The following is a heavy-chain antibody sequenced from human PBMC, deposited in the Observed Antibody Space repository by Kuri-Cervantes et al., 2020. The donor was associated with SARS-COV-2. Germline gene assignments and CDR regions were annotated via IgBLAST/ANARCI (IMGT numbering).Heavy chain of an antibody. J-gene: IGHJ6*03. V-gene: IGHV3-30*02. CDR3: AKAGENYYYYYMDF. D-gene: IGHD7-27*01. Sequence: GGSLRLSCAASGFTFSSYGMNWVRQAPGKGLEWVAFIRYDGSNKYYADSVKGRFTISRDNSTNTLYLQMNSLRAEDTAVYYCAKAGENYYYYYMDFWGKGTTVTVSS. CDR2: IRYDGSNK. CDR1: GFTFSSYG.